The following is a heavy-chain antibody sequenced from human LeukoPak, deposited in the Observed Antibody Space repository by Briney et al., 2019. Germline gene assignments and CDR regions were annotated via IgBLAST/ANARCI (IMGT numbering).Heavy chain of an antibody. Sequence: GGSLRLSCAASGFTFSNYALHWVRQAPGKGLEWVAVISYDGSNKYYADSVKGRFTISRDNSKSTLYLQMNSLRAEDTAVYYCARALPISMIVLVYPGGMDVWGQGTTVTVSS. D-gene: IGHD3-22*01. CDR1: GFTFSNYA. J-gene: IGHJ6*02. V-gene: IGHV3-30-3*01. CDR2: ISYDGSNK. CDR3: ARALPISMIVLVYPGGMDV.